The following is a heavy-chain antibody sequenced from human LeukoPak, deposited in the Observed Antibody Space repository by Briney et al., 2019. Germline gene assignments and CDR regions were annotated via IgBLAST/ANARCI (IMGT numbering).Heavy chain of an antibody. V-gene: IGHV3-30*03. D-gene: IGHD6-13*01. CDR3: ARGAPSSSWFP. Sequence: GGSLRLSCAASGFTFSSYGMHWVRQAPGKGLEWVAVISYDGSNKYYADSVKGRFTISRDNSKNTVYLQMNSLRHEDMALYYCARGAPSSSWFPWGQGTLVTVSS. CDR2: ISYDGSNK. J-gene: IGHJ5*02. CDR1: GFTFSSYG.